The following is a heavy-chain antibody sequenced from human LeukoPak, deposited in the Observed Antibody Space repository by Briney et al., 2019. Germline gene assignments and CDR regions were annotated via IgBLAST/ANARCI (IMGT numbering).Heavy chain of an antibody. CDR1: GGSISRDY. CDR2: IYYSGSA. D-gene: IGHD1-1*01. V-gene: IGHV4-59*08. CDR3: ARRNDPYGLDV. Sequence: PSETLSLACTVSGGSISRDYWSWIRQPPGKGLEWIGYIYYSGSAYYNPSLKSRVTISVDTSKNQSSLKLTSMTAADTAVYYCARRNDPYGLDVWGQGTTVTVSS. J-gene: IGHJ6*02.